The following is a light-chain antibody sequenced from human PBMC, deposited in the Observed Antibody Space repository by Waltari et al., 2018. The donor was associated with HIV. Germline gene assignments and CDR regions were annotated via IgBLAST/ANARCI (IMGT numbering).Light chain of an antibody. CDR2: RDD. V-gene: IGLV3-25*03. CDR1: VLSSQH. Sequence: SLGLTQPPSMSVFPGQTSEITCSGDVLSSQHAFWYQHKPGKAPVILIYRDDERPASIPERFSGSSSGAPVALTISGVQAEDEADYYCQSRDSSGTHVVFGGGTKLTVL. CDR3: QSRDSSGTHVV. J-gene: IGLJ2*01.